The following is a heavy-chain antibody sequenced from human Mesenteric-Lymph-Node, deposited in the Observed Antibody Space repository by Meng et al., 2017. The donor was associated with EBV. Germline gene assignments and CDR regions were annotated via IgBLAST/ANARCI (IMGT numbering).Heavy chain of an antibody. J-gene: IGHJ4*02. Sequence: EVQLVESGGGLVKPGGSLRLSCAASGYLFSSYSMTWVRQAPGKGLEWVSSISSSSNYIHYADSVKGRFTISRDTAKSSLYLQMNSLRAEDTAVYYCARHYASTWFEADPTTAKVPIDFWGQGILVTVSS. CDR1: GYLFSSYS. CDR2: ISSSSNYI. V-gene: IGHV3-21*06. CDR3: ARHYASTWFEADPTTAKVPIDF. D-gene: IGHD6-13*01.